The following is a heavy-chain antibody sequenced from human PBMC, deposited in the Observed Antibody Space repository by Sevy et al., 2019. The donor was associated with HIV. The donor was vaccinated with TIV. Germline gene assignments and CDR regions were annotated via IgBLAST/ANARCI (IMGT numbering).Heavy chain of an antibody. CDR2: ISYDGSNE. J-gene: IGHJ1*01. V-gene: IGHV3-30-3*01. Sequence: GGSLRLSCAASGFTFSSFFMHWVRQAPGKGREWVATISYDGSNEHYADSVKGRFTISRDNSKNALYLQMNSLRAEDTAVYYCALERLSSNVAEYFQNWGQGTLVTVSS. CDR3: ALERLSSNVAEYFQN. D-gene: IGHD1-1*01. CDR1: GFTFSSFF.